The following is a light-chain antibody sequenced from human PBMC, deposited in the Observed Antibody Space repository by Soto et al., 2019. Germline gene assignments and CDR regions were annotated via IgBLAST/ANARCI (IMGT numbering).Light chain of an antibody. Sequence: QSALTQPRSVSGSPGQSVAISCTGSSTDVGYYDSVSWYQHHPGKAPKLLIYEVFKRPSRVPDRLSGSKSSTTASLTISGLQAEDEGDYYCCSYSGSFVVFGGGTKLTVL. V-gene: IGLV2-11*01. CDR3: CSYSGSFVV. J-gene: IGLJ2*01. CDR1: STDVGYYDS. CDR2: EVF.